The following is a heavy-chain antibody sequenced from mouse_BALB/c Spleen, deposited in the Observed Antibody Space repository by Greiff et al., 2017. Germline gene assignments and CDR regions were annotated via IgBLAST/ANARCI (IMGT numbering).Heavy chain of an antibody. CDR2: IYPSDSYT. CDR3: TRARYDYDVDY. CDR1: GYTFTSYW. J-gene: IGHJ2*01. D-gene: IGHD2-4*01. V-gene: IGHV1-69*02. Sequence: VQLQQPGAELVRPGASVKLSCKASGYTFTSYWINWVKQRPGQGLEWIGNIYPSDSYTNYNQKFKDKATLTVDKSSSTAYMQLSSPTSEDSAVYYCTRARYDYDVDYWGQGTTLTVSS.